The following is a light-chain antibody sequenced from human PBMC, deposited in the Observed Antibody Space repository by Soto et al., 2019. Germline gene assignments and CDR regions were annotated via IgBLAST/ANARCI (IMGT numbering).Light chain of an antibody. CDR2: DAS. CDR1: QDISNF. V-gene: IGKV1-33*01. J-gene: IGKJ3*01. Sequence: DIQMTQSPSSLSASVGDRVTITCQASQDISNFLNWYQQKPGTAPKLLIYDASNLEIGVPSRFSGSGSGTDFTFTISSLQPEDIATYYCQQYDNLPPFTFGPGTKVDIK. CDR3: QQYDNLPPFT.